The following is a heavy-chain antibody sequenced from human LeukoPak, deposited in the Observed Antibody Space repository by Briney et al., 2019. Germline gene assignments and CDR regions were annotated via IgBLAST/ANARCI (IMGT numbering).Heavy chain of an antibody. CDR2: ISNGGSTI. V-gene: IGHV3-48*03. CDR3: ARGGGSYPFFDY. J-gene: IGHJ4*02. D-gene: IGHD1-26*01. CDR1: GFTFSSYA. Sequence: GGSLRLSCSASGFTFSSYAMHWVRQAPGKGLEWVSYISNGGSTIYYADSVKGRFTVSRDNAQNSLYLQMNSLRAEDTAAYYCARGGGSYPFFDYWGQGTLVTVSS.